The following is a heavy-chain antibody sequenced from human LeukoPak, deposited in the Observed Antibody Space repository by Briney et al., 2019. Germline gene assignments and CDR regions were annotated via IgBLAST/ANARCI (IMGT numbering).Heavy chain of an antibody. CDR3: AKDGQSFNLMWDYFDS. CDR1: GFTFSNFA. V-gene: IGHV3-23*01. J-gene: IGHJ4*02. Sequence: GGSLRLSCAASGFTFSNFAMSWVRQAPGKGLEWVSGIGGGDTHYADSVKGRFTISRDDSRNTVDLQMSSLRAEDTAVYYCAKDGQSFNLMWDYFDSWGQGTLVTVSS. CDR2: IGGGDT. D-gene: IGHD1-26*01.